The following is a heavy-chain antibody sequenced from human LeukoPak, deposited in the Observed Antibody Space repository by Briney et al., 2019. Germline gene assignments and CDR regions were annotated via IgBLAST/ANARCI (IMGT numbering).Heavy chain of an antibody. CDR2: ISSSSSYI. V-gene: IGHV3-21*01. CDR1: GFTFSSYS. Sequence: GGSLRLSCAASGFTFSSYSMNWVRQAPGKGLEWVSSISSSSSYIYYADSVKGRFTISRDNAKSSLYLQMNSLRAEDTAVYYCARSAYYDRDFDYWGQGTLVTVSS. J-gene: IGHJ4*02. CDR3: ARSAYYDRDFDY. D-gene: IGHD3-3*01.